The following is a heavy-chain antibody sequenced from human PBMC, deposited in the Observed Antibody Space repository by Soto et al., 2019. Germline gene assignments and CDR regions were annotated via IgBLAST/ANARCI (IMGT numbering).Heavy chain of an antibody. CDR3: ACTPYFSGTACTPRLFDS. V-gene: IGHV4-59*01. CDR2: VYSSGST. Sequence: QVQLQESGPGLVKPSETLSLTCHVSGGSISDFYWSWIRQSPGKGLEWIGQVYSSGSTNYNPSLKSRVTISLDTSNTCFSVRLTSVPAADTAVYFYACTPYFSGTACTPRLFDSWGQGTLVNVSS. CDR1: GGSISDFY. D-gene: IGHD2-15*01. J-gene: IGHJ4*02.